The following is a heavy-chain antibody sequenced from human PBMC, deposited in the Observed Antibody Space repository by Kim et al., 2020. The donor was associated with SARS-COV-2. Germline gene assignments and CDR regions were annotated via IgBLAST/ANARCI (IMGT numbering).Heavy chain of an antibody. CDR2: INDGNGNT. CDR3: ATSRITIFGVVIMENF. CDR1: GYTFTSYA. J-gene: IGHJ4*02. Sequence: ASVKVSCKASGYTFTSYAMHWVRQAPGQRREWMGWINDGNGNTKYSQKFQGRVTITRDTSASTAYMELGSLRSEDTAVYYCATSRITIFGVVIMENFWGQGTLVTVSS. D-gene: IGHD3-3*01. V-gene: IGHV1-3*01.